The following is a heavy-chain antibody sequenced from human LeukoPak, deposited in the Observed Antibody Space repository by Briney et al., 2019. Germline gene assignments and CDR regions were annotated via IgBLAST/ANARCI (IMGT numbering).Heavy chain of an antibody. CDR1: GFTFSSYD. J-gene: IGHJ4*02. CDR2: ISYDGSNK. Sequence: PGGSLRLSCAASGFTFSSYDMHWVRQAPGKGLEWVAIISYDGSNKYYADSVKGRFTISRDNSKNTLYLQMNSLRAEDTAVYYCAKDVDYWGQGTLVTVSS. CDR3: AKDVDY. V-gene: IGHV3-30*18.